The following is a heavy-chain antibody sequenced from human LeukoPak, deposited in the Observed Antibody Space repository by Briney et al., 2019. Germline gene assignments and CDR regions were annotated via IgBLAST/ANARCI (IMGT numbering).Heavy chain of an antibody. CDR1: GGSCSGYY. Sequence: SETLSLXCAVYGGSCSGYYWSWIRRPPGKGLEWIGEINHSGSTNYDPSLKSRVTISVDTSKNQFSLKLSSVTAADTAVYYCARGRRIQLWLGWFDPWGQGTLVTVSS. CDR2: INHSGST. CDR3: ARGRRIQLWLGWFDP. D-gene: IGHD5-18*01. V-gene: IGHV4-34*01. J-gene: IGHJ5*02.